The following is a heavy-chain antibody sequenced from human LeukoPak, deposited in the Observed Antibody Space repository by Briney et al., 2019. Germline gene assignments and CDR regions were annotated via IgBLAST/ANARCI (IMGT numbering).Heavy chain of an antibody. J-gene: IGHJ4*02. Sequence: PGGSLRLSCAASGFTFSSYEMNWVRQAPGKGLEWVSYISSSGSTIYYADSVKGRFTISRDNAKNSLYLQMNSLRAEDTSVYYWAKDADTAFVTYGGADRWRQGTMVSVSS. V-gene: IGHV3-48*03. CDR1: GFTFSSYE. CDR3: AKDADTAFVTYGGADR. D-gene: IGHD4-23*01. CDR2: ISSSGSTI.